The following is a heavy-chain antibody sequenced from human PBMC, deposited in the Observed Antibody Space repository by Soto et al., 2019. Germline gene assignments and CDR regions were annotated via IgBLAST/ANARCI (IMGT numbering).Heavy chain of an antibody. Sequence: GGSLSLSCAASGFTFSDYYMSWIRQAPGKGLEWVSYISSSDTIISYADSVKGRFTISRDNAKNSLYLQMNSLRAEDTAVYYCERDLGYYDSSGYFDYWGQGTLVTVSS. J-gene: IGHJ4*02. V-gene: IGHV3-11*01. CDR2: ISSSDTII. D-gene: IGHD3-22*01. CDR3: ERDLGYYDSSGYFDY. CDR1: GFTFSDYY.